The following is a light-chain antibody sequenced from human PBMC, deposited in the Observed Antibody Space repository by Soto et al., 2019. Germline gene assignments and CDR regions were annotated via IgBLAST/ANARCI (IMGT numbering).Light chain of an antibody. J-gene: IGLJ1*01. CDR3: QSYDSSLINYV. Sequence: QSVLTQPPSVSGAPGQRVTISCTGSTSNIGADSDVHWYQQLPGTAPKLLIYGSSDRPSGVPDRFSGSKSGTSASLAITGLQAEDEADYYCQSYDSSLINYVFGTGTKVTV. CDR2: GSS. CDR1: TSNIGADSD. V-gene: IGLV1-40*01.